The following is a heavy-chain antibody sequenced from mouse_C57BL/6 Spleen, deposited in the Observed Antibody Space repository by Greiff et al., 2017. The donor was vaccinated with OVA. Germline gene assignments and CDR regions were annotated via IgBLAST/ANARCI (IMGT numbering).Heavy chain of an antibody. CDR3: ATYGYYSSYLFDY. CDR2: AYPGVGDT. J-gene: IGHJ3*01. CDR1: GYAFSSFW. Sequence: VPLQQSGPGMVQPAASVKLSCKASGYAFSSFWMDGVKQRPGTGLGWVGRAYPGVGDTKYNGQFMGKATLTADKSSSTAYMQLSSLAYDDSAVYFCATYGYYSSYLFDYWGQGTPVTVSA. D-gene: IGHD2-5*01. V-gene: IGHV1-82*01.